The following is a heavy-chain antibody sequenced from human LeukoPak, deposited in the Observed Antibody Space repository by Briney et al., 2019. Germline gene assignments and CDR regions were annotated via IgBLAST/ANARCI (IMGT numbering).Heavy chain of an antibody. J-gene: IGHJ4*02. CDR2: IYYSGST. V-gene: IGHV4-39*01. D-gene: IGHD3-22*01. Sequence: SETLSLTCDVSGGSITGNTYYWGWIRQPPGKGLEWIGTIYYSGSTYYRPSLKSRVTISMDRSKNQISLKMASVTAADTAIFCCARRRYDSSTYNFDSWGPGTLVTVSS. CDR3: ARRRYDSSTYNFDS. CDR1: GGSITGNTYY.